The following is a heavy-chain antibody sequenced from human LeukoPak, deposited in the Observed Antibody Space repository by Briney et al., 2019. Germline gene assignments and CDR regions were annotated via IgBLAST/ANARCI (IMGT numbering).Heavy chain of an antibody. J-gene: IGHJ4*02. CDR2: ISGSGDSK. V-gene: IGHV3-23*01. D-gene: IGHD3-22*01. CDR3: AKARGYYDSSGPDY. Sequence: GSLRLSCAASGFTFSSYAMSWVRQAPGKGLEWVSAISGSGDSKYYADSVKGRFTISRDNSKNTLYLQMNSLRAEDTAVYYCAKARGYYDSSGPDYWGQGTLVTVSS. CDR1: GFTFSSYA.